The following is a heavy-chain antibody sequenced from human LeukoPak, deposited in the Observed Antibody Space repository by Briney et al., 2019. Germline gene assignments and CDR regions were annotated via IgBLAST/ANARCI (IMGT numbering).Heavy chain of an antibody. CDR2: IYSDNT. D-gene: IGHD4/OR15-4a*01. V-gene: IGHV3-53*01. CDR1: GFTFDDYG. Sequence: PGGSLRLSCAASGFTFDDYGMSWVRQAPGKGLEWVSFIYSDNTHYSDSVKDRFTISRDNSKNTLYLQMNSLRAEDTAVYYCVRRAGAYSHPYDYWGQGTLVTVSS. J-gene: IGHJ4*02. CDR3: VRRAGAYSHPYDY.